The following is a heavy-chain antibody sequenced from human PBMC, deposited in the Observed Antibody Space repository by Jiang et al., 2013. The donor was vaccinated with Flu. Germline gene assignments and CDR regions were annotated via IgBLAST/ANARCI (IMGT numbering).Heavy chain of an antibody. CDR3: AMHYVSSSFLDY. CDR1: GGSISSYY. D-gene: IGHD6-6*01. CDR2: ISYSGST. V-gene: IGHV4-59*03. Sequence: PGLVKPSGTLSLTCTVSGGSISSYYWSWIRQSPGKGLGWIGSISYSGSTNYNPSLKSRVTMSVDTSKNQFSLNLSSVTAADTAVYYCAMHYVSSSFLDYWSQGTLVTVSS. J-gene: IGHJ4*02.